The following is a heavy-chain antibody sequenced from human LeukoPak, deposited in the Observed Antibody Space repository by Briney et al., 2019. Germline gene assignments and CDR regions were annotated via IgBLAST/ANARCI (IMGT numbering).Heavy chain of an antibody. CDR1: GFTFSSYG. CDR3: ARDRAYCGGDCYPDGAFSI. D-gene: IGHD2-21*02. CDR2: ISYDGLNK. J-gene: IGHJ3*02. Sequence: GGSLRLSCAASGFTFSSYGMHWVRQAPGKGLEWVAVISYDGLNKYYTDSVKGRFTISRDNSKNTLYLQMNSLRAEDTAVYYCARDRAYCGGDCYPDGAFSIWGQGTMVTVSS. V-gene: IGHV3-30*03.